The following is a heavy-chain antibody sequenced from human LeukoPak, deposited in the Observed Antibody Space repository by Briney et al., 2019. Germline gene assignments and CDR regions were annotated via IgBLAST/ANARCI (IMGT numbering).Heavy chain of an antibody. CDR3: AKDQKLRGYSYGSDY. CDR1: GFTFSSYG. Sequence: GGSLRLSCAASGFTFSSYGMHWVRQAPGKGLEWVAFIRYDGSNKYYADSVKGRFTISRDNSKNTLYLQMNSLRAEDTAVYYCAKDQKLRGYSYGSDYWGQGTLVTISS. J-gene: IGHJ4*02. V-gene: IGHV3-30*02. D-gene: IGHD5-18*01. CDR2: IRYDGSNK.